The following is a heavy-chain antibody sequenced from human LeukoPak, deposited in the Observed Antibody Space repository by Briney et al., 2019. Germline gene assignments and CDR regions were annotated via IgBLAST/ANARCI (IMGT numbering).Heavy chain of an antibody. CDR1: GFTVSNNY. V-gene: IGHV3-7*01. CDR3: ARENLVVDTASAYFDY. D-gene: IGHD5-18*01. CDR2: IKQDGNEK. J-gene: IGHJ4*02. Sequence: GGSLTLSCAASGFTVSNNYMRWVRQAPGKGLEWVANIKQDGNEKYYADSVKGRFTISRDNGKNSLYLQMNSLRAEDTAVYYCARENLVVDTASAYFDYWGQGTLVTVSS.